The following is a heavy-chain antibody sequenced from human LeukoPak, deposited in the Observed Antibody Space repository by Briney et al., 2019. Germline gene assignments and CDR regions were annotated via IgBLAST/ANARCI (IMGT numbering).Heavy chain of an antibody. Sequence: PGGSLRLSCAASGFIFRDYHMNWIRQAPGKGLEWVSYISPGGDATYFADSVRGRFTISRDNAKNSLYLQMNSLRAEDTAVYYCARDGTYSGSYQAFDYWGQGTLVTVSS. CDR2: ISPGGDAT. CDR1: GFIFRDYH. J-gene: IGHJ4*02. CDR3: ARDGTYSGSYQAFDY. D-gene: IGHD1-26*01. V-gene: IGHV3-11*01.